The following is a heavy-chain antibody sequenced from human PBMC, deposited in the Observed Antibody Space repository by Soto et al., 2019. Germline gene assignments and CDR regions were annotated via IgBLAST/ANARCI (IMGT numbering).Heavy chain of an antibody. CDR1: GFSFRNYG. J-gene: IGHJ6*02. CDR2: ISYEEINNK. Sequence: QVQLVQSGGGVVQPGRSLRLSCVASGFSFRNYGMHWVRQAPGKGLEWVAVISYEEINNKNYDDSVKGRFTISRDNSENTLYLQMDSLRAEDTAVYYCAKGYCSGPSCYRGYGMDVWGQGTTVTVSS. CDR3: AKGYCSGPSCYRGYGMDV. V-gene: IGHV3-30*18. D-gene: IGHD2-2*01.